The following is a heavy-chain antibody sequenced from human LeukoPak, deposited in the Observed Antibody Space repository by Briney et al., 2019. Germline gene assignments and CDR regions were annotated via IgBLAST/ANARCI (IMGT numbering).Heavy chain of an antibody. CDR1: GFTVSSNY. CDR3: ARRPVRDGYFDY. CDR2: IYSDGNT. Sequence: GGSLRLSCAASGFTVSSNYMGWVRQPPGKGLEWVSVIYSDGNTYYADSVKGRFTMSRDDPKNTLYLQMNSLGAEDTAVYYCARRPVRDGYFDYWGQGTLATVSS. V-gene: IGHV3-66*01. J-gene: IGHJ4*02. D-gene: IGHD3-10*01.